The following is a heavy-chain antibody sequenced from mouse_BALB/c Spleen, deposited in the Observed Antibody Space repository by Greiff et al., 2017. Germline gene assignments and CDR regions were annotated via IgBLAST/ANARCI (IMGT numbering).Heavy chain of an antibody. V-gene: IGHV1-54*03. J-gene: IGHJ4*01. CDR3: ARWGWLLRDAMDY. CDR1: GYAFTNYL. D-gene: IGHD2-3*01. CDR2: INPGSGGT. Sequence: VKLMESGAELVRPGTSVKVSCKASGYAFTNYLIEWVKQRPGQGLEWIGVINPGSGGTNYNEKFKGKATLTADKSSSTAYMQLSSLTSDDSAVYFCARWGWLLRDAMDYWGQGTSVTVSS.